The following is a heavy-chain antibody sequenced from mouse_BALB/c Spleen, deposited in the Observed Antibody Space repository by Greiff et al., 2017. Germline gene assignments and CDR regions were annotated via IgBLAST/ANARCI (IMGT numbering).Heavy chain of an antibody. Sequence: DVHLVESGGGLVKPGGSLKLSCAASGFTFSDYYMYWVRQTPEKRLEWVATISDGGSYTYYPDSVKGRFTISRDNAKNNLYLQMSSLKSEDTAMYYCAREGLLYYAMDYWGQGTSVTVSS. D-gene: IGHD2-13*01. CDR2: ISDGGSYT. CDR3: AREGLLYYAMDY. CDR1: GFTFSDYY. V-gene: IGHV5-4*02. J-gene: IGHJ4*01.